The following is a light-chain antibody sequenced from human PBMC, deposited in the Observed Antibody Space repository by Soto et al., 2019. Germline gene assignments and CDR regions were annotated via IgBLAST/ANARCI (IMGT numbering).Light chain of an antibody. CDR1: SSDVGGYNY. Sequence: QSALTQPASVSGSPGQSITISCTGTSSDVGGYNYVSWYQQQPGKAPKLMIYDVSNRPSGVSNRFSGSKSGNTASLTISGLQAEDEADYYCSSYTSSSTLYVFGTGTKLTV. CDR2: DVS. J-gene: IGLJ1*01. V-gene: IGLV2-14*01. CDR3: SSYTSSSTLYV.